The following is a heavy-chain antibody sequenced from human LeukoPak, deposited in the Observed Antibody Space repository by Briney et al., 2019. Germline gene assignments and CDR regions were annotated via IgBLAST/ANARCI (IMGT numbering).Heavy chain of an antibody. V-gene: IGHV5-51*01. J-gene: IGHJ4*02. CDR1: GYRFTSYW. D-gene: IGHD3-10*01. CDR3: ARLADYYGSGSYYFDY. Sequence: GESLKISCKGSGYRFTSYWIAWARQMPGKGLEWMGIIYPGDSETRYRPSFQGQVTISADKSISTAYLQWSSLKASDTAMYYCARLADYYGSGSYYFDYWGQGTLVTVSS. CDR2: IYPGDSET.